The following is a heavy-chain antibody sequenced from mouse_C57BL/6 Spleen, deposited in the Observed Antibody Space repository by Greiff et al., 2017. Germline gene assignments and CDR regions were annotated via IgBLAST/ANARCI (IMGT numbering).Heavy chain of an antibody. D-gene: IGHD1-1*01. V-gene: IGHV5-17*01. CDR1: GFTFSDYG. CDR2: ISSGSSTI. J-gene: IGHJ2*01. Sequence: EVMLVESGGGLVKPGGSLKLSCAASGFTFSDYGMHWVRQAPEKGLEWVAYISSGSSTIYYADTVKGRFTISRDNAKNTLFLQMTSLRSEDTAMYYCARRDYYVGHYFDYWGQGTTLTVSS. CDR3: ARRDYYVGHYFDY.